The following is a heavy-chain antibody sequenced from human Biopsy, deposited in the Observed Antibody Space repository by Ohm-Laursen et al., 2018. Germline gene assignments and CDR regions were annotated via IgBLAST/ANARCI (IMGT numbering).Heavy chain of an antibody. J-gene: IGHJ4*02. D-gene: IGHD6-19*01. V-gene: IGHV4-59*01. CDR2: IYYSGST. CDR3: ARGMRSSGWPYFDS. Sequence: GTLSLTCTVSDGSINSYYWNWIRQPPGKRLEWTGNIYYSGSTNFNPSLKSRVTMSVDMPKNQFSLKLSSVTAADTAIYYCARGMRSSGWPYFDSWGQGTLVTVSS. CDR1: DGSINSYY.